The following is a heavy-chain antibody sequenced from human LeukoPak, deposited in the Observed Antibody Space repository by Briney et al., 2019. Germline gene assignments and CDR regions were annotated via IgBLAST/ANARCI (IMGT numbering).Heavy chain of an antibody. V-gene: IGHV4-34*01. CDR3: ARDGGRTRDYYDRPEGYGMDV. Sequence: PSETLSLTCAVYGGSFSGYYWSWIRQPPGKGLEWIGEINHSGSTYYNPSLKSRVTISVDRSKNQFSLKLSSVTAADTAVYYCARDGGRTRDYYDRPEGYGMDVWGQGTTVTVSS. J-gene: IGHJ6*02. CDR1: GGSFSGYY. D-gene: IGHD3-22*01. CDR2: INHSGST.